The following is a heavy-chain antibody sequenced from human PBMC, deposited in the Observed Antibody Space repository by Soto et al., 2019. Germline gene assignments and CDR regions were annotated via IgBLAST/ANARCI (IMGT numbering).Heavy chain of an antibody. Sequence: SETLSLTCAVSGGSISSGGYSWSWIRQPPGKGLEWIGYISHSGSTYYNPSLKSRVTISVDRAKNQFSLKLSSVTAADTAVYYCARDPMIWGQGTLVTVSS. CDR1: GGSISSGGYS. CDR2: ISHSGST. J-gene: IGHJ4*02. D-gene: IGHD3-22*01. V-gene: IGHV4-30-2*01. CDR3: ARDPMI.